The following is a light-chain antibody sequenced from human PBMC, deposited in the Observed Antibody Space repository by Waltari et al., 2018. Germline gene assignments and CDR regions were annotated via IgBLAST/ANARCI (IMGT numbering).Light chain of an antibody. CDR3: QKADSFPPYT. J-gene: IGKJ2*01. Sequence: DIQMTQSPSSVSASVGDTVTNTCRASQDINNWVAWFQQKPGKTPKLLISAASSLRSGVPSRFSGSGFGTDFTLTISNLQPEDFAIYYCQKADSFPPYTFGQGTKVEIQ. V-gene: IGKV1-12*01. CDR2: AAS. CDR1: QDINNW.